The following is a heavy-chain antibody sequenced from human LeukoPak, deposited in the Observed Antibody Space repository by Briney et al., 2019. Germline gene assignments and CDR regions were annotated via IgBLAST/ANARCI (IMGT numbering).Heavy chain of an antibody. J-gene: IGHJ4*02. V-gene: IGHV4-59*01. CDR1: GASISSYY. CDR2: IYYSGST. Sequence: PSETLSLTCSVSGASISSYYWSWIRQPPGKGLEWIGYIYYSGSTNYNPSLKSRVTISVDTSKNQFSLELSSVTAADTAVYYCARDQRGYSYGSFDYWGQGTLVTVSS. D-gene: IGHD5-18*01. CDR3: ARDQRGYSYGSFDY.